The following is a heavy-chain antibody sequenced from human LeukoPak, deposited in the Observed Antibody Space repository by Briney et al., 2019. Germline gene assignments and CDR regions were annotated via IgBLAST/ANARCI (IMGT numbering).Heavy chain of an antibody. D-gene: IGHD3-22*01. Sequence: GGSLRLSCAASGFTFSSYWMSWVRQAPGKGLEWVANIKQDGSEKYYVDSVKGRFTISRDNAKNSLYLQMNSLRAEDTAVYYCARDFRTYYYDSSGYLPNPYYYYYYMDVWGKGTTVTISS. CDR2: IKQDGSEK. J-gene: IGHJ6*03. CDR3: ARDFRTYYYDSSGYLPNPYYYYYYMDV. CDR1: GFTFSSYW. V-gene: IGHV3-7*01.